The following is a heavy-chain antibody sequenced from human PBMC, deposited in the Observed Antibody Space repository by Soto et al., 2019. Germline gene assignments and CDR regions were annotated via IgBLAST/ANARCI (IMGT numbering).Heavy chain of an antibody. CDR1: GGSFSGYY. V-gene: IGHV4-34*01. Sequence: SETLSLTCAVYGGSFSGYYWSWIRQPPGKGLEWIGEINHSGSTNYNPSLKSRVTISVDTSKNQFSLKLSSVTAADTAVYYCARGNSSSRGYYYYGMDVWGQGTTVTVSS. D-gene: IGHD6-13*01. J-gene: IGHJ6*02. CDR3: ARGNSSSRGYYYYGMDV. CDR2: INHSGST.